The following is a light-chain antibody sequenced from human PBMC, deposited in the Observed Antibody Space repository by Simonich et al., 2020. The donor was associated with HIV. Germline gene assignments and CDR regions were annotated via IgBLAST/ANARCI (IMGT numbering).Light chain of an antibody. CDR2: GGS. CDR1: QSLLHSDGKTY. Sequence: DIVMTQSPLSLPVTPGEPASISCKSSQSLLHSDGKTYLYWYLQKPGQSPQLLIYGGSNRFSGVPDRFSGSGSGTDFTLKISRMEAEDVGVYYCMQSIQLPLTFGPGTKVDIK. J-gene: IGKJ3*01. CDR3: MQSIQLPLT. V-gene: IGKV2D-29*02.